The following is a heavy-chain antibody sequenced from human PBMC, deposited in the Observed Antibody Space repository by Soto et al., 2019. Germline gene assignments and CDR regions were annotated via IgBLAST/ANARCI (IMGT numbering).Heavy chain of an antibody. CDR3: ARGPSADKIDY. J-gene: IGHJ4*02. CDR2: TYNSGTT. Sequence: QVQLQESGPGLVESSQTRSLTCTVSGDSISSGYFWSWIRQSPGKGLEWIGHTYNSGTTYNNPSLRSRGTISIDTPRNQFSLRLTSVTAADTAVYYCARGPSADKIDYWGQGTLVTVSS. CDR1: GDSISSGYF. D-gene: IGHD3-3*01. V-gene: IGHV4-30-4*01.